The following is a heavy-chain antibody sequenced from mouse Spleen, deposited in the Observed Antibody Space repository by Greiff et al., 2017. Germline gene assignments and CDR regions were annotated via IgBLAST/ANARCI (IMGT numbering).Heavy chain of an antibody. V-gene: IGHV1-69*01. CDR1: GYTFTSYW. CDR3: ARGPYGNYPDY. CDR2: IDPSDSYT. J-gene: IGHJ2*01. Sequence: VQLQQPGAELVMPGASVKLSCKASGYTFTSYWMHWVKQRPGQGLEWIGEIDPSDSYTNYNQKFKGKATLTVDKSSSTAYMQLSSLTSEDSAVYYCARGPYGNYPDYWGQGTTLTVSS. D-gene: IGHD2-1*01.